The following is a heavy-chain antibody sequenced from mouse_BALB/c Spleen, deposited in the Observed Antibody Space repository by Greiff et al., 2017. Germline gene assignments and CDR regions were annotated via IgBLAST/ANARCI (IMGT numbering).Heavy chain of an antibody. V-gene: IGHV5-12-2*01. D-gene: IGHD1-2*01. CDR1: GFTFSSYT. CDR2: ISNGDGST. CDR3: ARSFITTATGFAY. J-gene: IGHJ3*01. Sequence: DVQLVESGGGLVQPGGSLKLSCAASGFTFSSYTMSWVRQTPEKRLEWVAYISNGDGSTYYPDTVKGRFTISRDNAKNTLYLQMSSLKSEDTAMYYCARSFITTATGFAYWGQGTLVTVSA.